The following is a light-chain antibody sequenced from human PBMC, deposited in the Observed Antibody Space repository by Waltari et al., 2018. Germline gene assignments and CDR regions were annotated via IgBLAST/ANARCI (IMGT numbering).Light chain of an antibody. Sequence: SSELTQDPAVSVALGQTVKMTCQGASLRTSYASWYQQKPGQAPVLVLFGYNKRPSGIPDRFSGYNSGTTSSLTITGAQAEDEADYYCHSRDSSASHVVFGGGTKLTVL. CDR2: GYN. V-gene: IGLV3-19*01. J-gene: IGLJ2*01. CDR3: HSRDSSASHVV. CDR1: SLRTSY.